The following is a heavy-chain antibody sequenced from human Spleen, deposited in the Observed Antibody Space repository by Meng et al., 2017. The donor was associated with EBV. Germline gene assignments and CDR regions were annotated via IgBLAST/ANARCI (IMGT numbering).Heavy chain of an antibody. V-gene: IGHV4-34*01. CDR2: IHYGGST. CDR1: GGSFSGYY. D-gene: IGHD6-13*01. CDR3: ARDTEAPGTWFDY. Sequence: VQLQQWGAGLLKPSETLSLTFGIHGGSFSGYYWSWLRQPPGKGLEWIGEIHYGGSTKYNPSLESRATISGDTSKNQFSLILTSVTAADTAVYYCARDTEAPGTWFDYWGQGALVTVSS. J-gene: IGHJ4*02.